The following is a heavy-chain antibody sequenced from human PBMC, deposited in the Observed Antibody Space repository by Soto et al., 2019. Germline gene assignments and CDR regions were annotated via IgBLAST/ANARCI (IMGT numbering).Heavy chain of an antibody. CDR1: GGSLTGYY. CDR2: INPTGSP. Sequence: SETLSLTCVVDGGSLTGYYWSWIRQPPGRGLEWIGEINPTGSPKYNPSLMSRVTISVDTSKNQFSMKLSSVTAADTAVFYCARSREQGLVDAFDIWGQGTMVTVSS. V-gene: IGHV4-34*01. CDR3: ARSREQGLVDAFDI. D-gene: IGHD6-19*01. J-gene: IGHJ3*02.